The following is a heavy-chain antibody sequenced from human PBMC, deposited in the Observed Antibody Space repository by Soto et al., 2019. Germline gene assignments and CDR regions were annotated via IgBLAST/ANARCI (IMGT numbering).Heavy chain of an antibody. CDR2: IYPGDSET. CDR3: ARLGFPGAIYFDS. V-gene: IGHV5-51*01. CDR1: GYNFTTFW. Sequence: SGESLKISCKGSGYNFTTFWIGWVRQVPGKGLEWMGIIYPGDSETKYSPDFEGQVTISADRSTNTAYLQWRSLRASDTAMYYCARLGFPGAIYFDSWGLGTLVTVS. J-gene: IGHJ4*02.